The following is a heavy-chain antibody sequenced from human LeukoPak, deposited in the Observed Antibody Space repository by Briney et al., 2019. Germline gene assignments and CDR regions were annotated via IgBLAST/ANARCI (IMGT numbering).Heavy chain of an antibody. CDR2: IYTSGST. V-gene: IGHV4-61*02. Sequence: SETLSLTCTVSGGSISSGSYYWSWIRQPAGKGLEWIGRIYTSGSTNYNPSLKSRVTISVDTSKNQFSLKLSSVNAADTAMYDCARAEGLVAFDYWGQGTLVTVSS. J-gene: IGHJ4*02. D-gene: IGHD6-19*01. CDR3: ARAEGLVAFDY. CDR1: GGSISSGSYY.